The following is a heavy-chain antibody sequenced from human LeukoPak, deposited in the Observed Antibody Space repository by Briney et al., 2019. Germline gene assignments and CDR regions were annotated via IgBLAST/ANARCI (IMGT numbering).Heavy chain of an antibody. J-gene: IGHJ4*02. CDR2: IWYDGSNK. CDR1: GLTHSSYG. CDR3: ARADYGDY. V-gene: IGHV3-33*01. Sequence: GRSLRLSCAASGLTHSSYGMHCVRQPPGKGPEWVAVIWYDGSNKYYADSVKGRFTISRDNSKNTLYLQMNSLRAEYTAVYYCARADYGDYWGQGTLVTVSS.